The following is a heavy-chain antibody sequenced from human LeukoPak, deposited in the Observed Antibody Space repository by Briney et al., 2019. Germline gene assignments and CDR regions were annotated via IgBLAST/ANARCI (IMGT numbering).Heavy chain of an antibody. V-gene: IGHV1-24*01. CDR3: ATGAIVFDY. CDR1: GSTLSKIS. J-gene: IGHJ4*02. D-gene: IGHD3-22*01. CDR2: VGHEDGTT. Sequence: ASVKVFCKVSGSTLSKISIDWVRQAPGKGPEWMGSVGHEDGTTIHAQKFQGRFNMTVDTATDTAYMEMSSLMSEDTAIYYCATGAIVFDYWGQGTLVTVSS.